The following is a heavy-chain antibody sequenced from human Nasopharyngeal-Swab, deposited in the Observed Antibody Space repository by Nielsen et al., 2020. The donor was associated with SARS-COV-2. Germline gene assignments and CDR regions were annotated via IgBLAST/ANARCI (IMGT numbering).Heavy chain of an antibody. D-gene: IGHD4-11*01. J-gene: IGHJ4*02. CDR3: ARDLSKLRFDY. CDR2: IYSGGST. Sequence: GESLKISCAASGFTVSSNYMSWVRQAPGKGLEWVSVIYSGGSTYHADSVKGRFTISRDNSKNTLYLQMNSLRAEDTAVYYCARDLSKLRFDYWGQGTLVTVSS. V-gene: IGHV3-66*01. CDR1: GFTVSSNY.